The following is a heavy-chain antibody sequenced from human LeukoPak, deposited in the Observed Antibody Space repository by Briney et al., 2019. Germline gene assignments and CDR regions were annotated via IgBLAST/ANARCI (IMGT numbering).Heavy chain of an antibody. Sequence: GYLRLSCAASGFPFSSYAMSWVRQAPGKGLEWVSAISGSGGSTYYADSVKGRFTISRDNSKNTLYLQMNSLRAEDTAVYYCAKDAERWLQYNWFDPWGQGTLVTVSS. J-gene: IGHJ5*02. CDR2: ISGSGGST. D-gene: IGHD5-24*01. CDR3: AKDAERWLQYNWFDP. CDR1: GFPFSSYA. V-gene: IGHV3-23*01.